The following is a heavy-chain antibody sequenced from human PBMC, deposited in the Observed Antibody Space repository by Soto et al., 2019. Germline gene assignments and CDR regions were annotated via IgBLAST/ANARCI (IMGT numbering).Heavy chain of an antibody. V-gene: IGHV3-21*01. Sequence: GGSLRLSCAASGFTFSTYSMNRVRQAPGKGLEWVSSISSSSSYIYYADSVKGRFTISRDNAKNSLYLQMNSLRAEDTAVYYCARYDSSGYYWPYYYYGMDVWGQGTTVTVSS. D-gene: IGHD3-22*01. CDR3: ARYDSSGYYWPYYYYGMDV. CDR2: ISSSSSYI. CDR1: GFTFSTYS. J-gene: IGHJ6*02.